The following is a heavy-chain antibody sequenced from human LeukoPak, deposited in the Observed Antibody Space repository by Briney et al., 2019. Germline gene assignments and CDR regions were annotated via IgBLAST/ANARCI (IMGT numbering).Heavy chain of an antibody. Sequence: SETLSLTCTVSGGSISSYYWSWSRQPPGKGLEWIGYIYYSGSTNYNPSLKSRVTISVDTSKNQFSLKLSSVTAADTAVYYCARVYGYDSSGYDQIGWFDPWGQGTLVTVSS. CDR1: GGSISSYY. CDR2: IYYSGST. J-gene: IGHJ5*02. V-gene: IGHV4-59*01. CDR3: ARVYGYDSSGYDQIGWFDP. D-gene: IGHD3-22*01.